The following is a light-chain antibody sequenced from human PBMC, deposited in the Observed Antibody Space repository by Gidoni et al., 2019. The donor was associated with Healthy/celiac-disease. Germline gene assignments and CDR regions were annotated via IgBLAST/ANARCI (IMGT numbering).Light chain of an antibody. Sequence: DSQMTQSPSSLSASVGDRVTITCRPSQSISSYLNWYQQKPGKAPQLLIYAASSLQSGVPSRFSGSGSGPDFTLPISSLQPEDFATYYCQQSYSTPRTFGQGTKLELK. CDR1: QSISSY. V-gene: IGKV1-39*01. CDR3: QQSYSTPRT. J-gene: IGKJ2*01. CDR2: AAS.